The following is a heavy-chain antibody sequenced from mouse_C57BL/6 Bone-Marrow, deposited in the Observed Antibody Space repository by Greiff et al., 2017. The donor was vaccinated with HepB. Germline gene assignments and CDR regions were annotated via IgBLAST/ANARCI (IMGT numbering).Heavy chain of an antibody. D-gene: IGHD1-1*01. CDR3: AREGYCYGSSFWFAY. Sequence: LVESGAELMKPGASVKLSCKATGYTFTGYWIEWVKQRPGHGLEWIGEILPGSGSTNYNEKFKGKATFTADTSSNTAYMQLSSLTTEDSAIYYCAREGYCYGSSFWFAYWGQGTLVTVSS. CDR2: ILPGSGST. CDR1: GYTFTGYW. J-gene: IGHJ3*01. V-gene: IGHV1-9*01.